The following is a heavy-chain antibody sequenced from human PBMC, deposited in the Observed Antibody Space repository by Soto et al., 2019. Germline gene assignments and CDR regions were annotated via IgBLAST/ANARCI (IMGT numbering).Heavy chain of an antibody. CDR3: AKSEMARFSTSFDP. V-gene: IGHV3-23*01. Sequence: GGSLRLSCAASGFTFSSYAMSWVRQAPGKGLEWVSAISGSGGSTYYADSVKGRFTISRDNSKNTLYLQMNSLGAEDTAVYYCAKSEMARFSTSFDPWGQGTLVTVSS. CDR1: GFTFSSYA. CDR2: ISGSGGST. D-gene: IGHD3-3*01. J-gene: IGHJ5*02.